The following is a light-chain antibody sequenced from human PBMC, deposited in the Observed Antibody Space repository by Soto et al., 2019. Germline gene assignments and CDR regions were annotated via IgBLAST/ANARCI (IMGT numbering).Light chain of an antibody. Sequence: QPVLTQSPSASASLGASVKLTCTLRSGHSSYALAWHQQQPEKGPRYLMKLDSDGSHTKGDAIPDRFSGSSSGAERYLTISSLQSEDEADYYCQTWGTGIHVVFGGGTKVTVL. CDR2: LDSDGSH. CDR3: QTWGTGIHVV. V-gene: IGLV4-69*01. J-gene: IGLJ2*01. CDR1: SGHSSYA.